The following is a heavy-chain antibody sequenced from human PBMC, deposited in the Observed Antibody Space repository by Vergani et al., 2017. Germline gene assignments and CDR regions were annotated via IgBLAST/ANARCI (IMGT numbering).Heavy chain of an antibody. J-gene: IGHJ6*02. Sequence: QVQLVESGGGVVQPGRSLRLSCAASGFTFSSYGMHWVRQAPGKGLGWVAVIWYDGSNKYYADSVKGRFTISRDNSKNTLYLQMNSLRAEDTAVYYCARDTVGGGYSYYGMDVWGQGTTVTVSS. CDR3: ARDTVGGGYSYYGMDV. V-gene: IGHV3-33*01. CDR2: IWYDGSNK. D-gene: IGHD5-12*01. CDR1: GFTFSSYG.